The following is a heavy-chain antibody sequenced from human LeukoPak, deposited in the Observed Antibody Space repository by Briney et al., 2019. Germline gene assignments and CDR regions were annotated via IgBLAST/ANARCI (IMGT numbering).Heavy chain of an antibody. CDR1: GFTFSSYA. J-gene: IGHJ4*02. CDR3: VREGYGPGNHPYDS. Sequence: GGSLRLSCAASGFTFSSYAVSWVRHAPGKGLVRVSRITSDGTDSIYADSVKGRFTVSRNNAENTVYLQMNSLRAEDTAVYHCVREGYGPGNHPYDSWGQGTLVTVSS. CDR2: ITSDGTDS. D-gene: IGHD3-10*01. V-gene: IGHV3-74*01.